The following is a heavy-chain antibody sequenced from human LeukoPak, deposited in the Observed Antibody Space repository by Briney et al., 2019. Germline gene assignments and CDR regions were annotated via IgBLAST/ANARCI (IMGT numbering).Heavy chain of an antibody. CDR1: GGTFSSYA. Sequence: GSSVKVSCKASGGTFSSYAISWVRQAPGQGLEWMGGIIPIFGTANYAQKFQGRVTITADESTSTAYMELSSLRSEDTAVYYCARALIGYCSSTSCFLDAFDIWGQGTMVTVSS. D-gene: IGHD2-2*01. V-gene: IGHV1-69*01. CDR2: IIPIFGTA. CDR3: ARALIGYCSSTSCFLDAFDI. J-gene: IGHJ3*02.